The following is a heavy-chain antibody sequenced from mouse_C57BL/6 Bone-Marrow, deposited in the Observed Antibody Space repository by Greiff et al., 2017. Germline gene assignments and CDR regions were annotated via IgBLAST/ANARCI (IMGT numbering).Heavy chain of an antibody. CDR3: AREGLRGGAWFAY. CDR2: IDPANGNT. J-gene: IGHJ3*01. V-gene: IGHV14-3*01. CDR1: GFNIKNTY. Sequence: VHVKQSVAELVRPGASVKLSCTASGFNIKNTYMHWVKQRPEQGLEWIGRIDPANGNTKYAPKFQGKATITADTSSNTAYLQLSSLTSEDTSIYYCAREGLRGGAWFAYWGQGTLVTVSA.